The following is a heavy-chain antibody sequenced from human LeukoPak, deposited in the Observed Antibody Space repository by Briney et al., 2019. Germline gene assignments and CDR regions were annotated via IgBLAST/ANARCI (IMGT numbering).Heavy chain of an antibody. J-gene: IGHJ3*02. D-gene: IGHD3-16*02. V-gene: IGHV3-11*04. Sequence: PGGSLRLSCAVSGFTLRDYYMTWIRQAPGKGLQWISYISGSGSTIYYADSVKGRFTISRDNAQNSVYLQMSSLRAEDTAVYYCARVWRSDLNNNAFDIWGQGTMVTVSS. CDR3: ARVWRSDLNNNAFDI. CDR2: ISGSGSTI. CDR1: GFTLRDYY.